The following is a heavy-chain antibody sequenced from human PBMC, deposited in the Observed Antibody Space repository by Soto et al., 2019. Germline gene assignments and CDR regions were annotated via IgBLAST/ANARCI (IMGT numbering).Heavy chain of an antibody. CDR3: ARKAGLRYFDWWFDP. V-gene: IGHV1-8*01. D-gene: IGHD3-9*01. CDR2: MNPNSGNT. CDR1: GYTFTSYD. Sequence: ASVKVSCKASGYTFTSYDINWVRQATGQGLEWMGWMNPNSGNTGYAQKFQGRVTMTRNTSISTAYMELSSLRSEDTAVYYCARKAGLRYFDWWFDPWGQGTLVTVSS. J-gene: IGHJ5*02.